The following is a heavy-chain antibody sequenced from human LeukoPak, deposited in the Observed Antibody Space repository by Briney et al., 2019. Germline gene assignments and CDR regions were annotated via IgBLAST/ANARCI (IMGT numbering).Heavy chain of an antibody. Sequence: PSETLSLTCTVSTGSISSYYWSWIRQPPGKGLEWIAYIYYTGNTNYNPSLKSRVTISVDTSKNQISLKLSSVTAADTAVYYRARLHRSGYDGAFDIWGQGTMVTVSS. CDR2: IYYTGNT. CDR1: TGSISSYY. V-gene: IGHV4-59*08. CDR3: ARLHRSGYDGAFDI. J-gene: IGHJ3*02. D-gene: IGHD5-12*01.